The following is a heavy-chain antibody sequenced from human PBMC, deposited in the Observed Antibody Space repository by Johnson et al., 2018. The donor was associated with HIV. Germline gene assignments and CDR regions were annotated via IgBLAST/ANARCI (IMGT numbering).Heavy chain of an antibody. CDR2: IKRKTDGGTS. J-gene: IGHJ3*02. CDR1: GFTFTNAW. D-gene: IGHD3-22*01. Sequence: EQLVESGGGLVKPGGSLRLSCAASGFTFTNAWMNWVRQAPGKGLECVGRIKRKTDGGTSDYAAPVKGRFTISRDDSKNTLYLQMHSLKTEDTAVYYCAREGHYDSRLGAFDIWGQGTMVTVS. CDR3: AREGHYDSRLGAFDI. V-gene: IGHV3-15*01.